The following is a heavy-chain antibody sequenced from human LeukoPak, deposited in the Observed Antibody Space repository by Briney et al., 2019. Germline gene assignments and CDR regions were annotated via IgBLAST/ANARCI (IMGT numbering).Heavy chain of an antibody. V-gene: IGHV4-59*08. Sequence: SETLSLTCTVSGGSISSYYLSWIRQPPGKGLEWIGYIYYSGSTNYNPSLKSRVTISVDTSKNKFSLKLSSVTAADTAVYYCAQSPVRSGSYFPFYWGQGTLVTVSS. CDR1: GGSISSYY. CDR2: IYYSGST. CDR3: AQSPVRSGSYFPFY. D-gene: IGHD1-26*01. J-gene: IGHJ4*02.